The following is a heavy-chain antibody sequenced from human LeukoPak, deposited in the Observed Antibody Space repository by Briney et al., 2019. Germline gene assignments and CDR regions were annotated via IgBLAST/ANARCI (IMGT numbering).Heavy chain of an antibody. CDR2: ICAYNGNT. D-gene: IGHD2-15*01. J-gene: IGHJ4*02. V-gene: IGHV1-18*01. Sequence: ASVKVSCKASGYTFTSYGISWARPAPGQGLEWMGWICAYNGNTNYAQKLQGRVTMTTDTSTSTAYMELRSLRSDDTAVYYCARVRYCSGGSCYSKISALGYWGQGTLVTVSS. CDR1: GYTFTSYG. CDR3: ARVRYCSGGSCYSKISALGY.